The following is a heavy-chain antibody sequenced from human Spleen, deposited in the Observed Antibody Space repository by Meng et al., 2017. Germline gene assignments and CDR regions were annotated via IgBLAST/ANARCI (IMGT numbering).Heavy chain of an antibody. J-gene: IGHJ4*02. CDR2: ISPYDDNT. CDR3: ARLPRGHTYALYYFDY. CDR1: GYTFTSYG. Sequence: QVQLVQSGAEVKKPGASVKVSCKASGYTFTSYGITWVRQAPGQGLEWMGWISPYDDNTDYARELQGRVTMTTDTSTSTACMDLRSLRSDDTAVYYCARLPRGHTYALYYFDYWGQGTLVTVSS. V-gene: IGHV1-18*01. D-gene: IGHD5-18*01.